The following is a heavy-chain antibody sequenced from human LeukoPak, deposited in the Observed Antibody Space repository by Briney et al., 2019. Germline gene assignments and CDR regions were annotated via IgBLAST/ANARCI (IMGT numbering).Heavy chain of an antibody. V-gene: IGHV1-69*04. CDR1: GGTFSSYA. D-gene: IGHD3-10*01. CDR2: IIPILGIA. CDR3: ASTYGSGSYADE. J-gene: IGHJ4*02. Sequence: SVKVSCKASGGTFSSYAISWVRQAPGQGLEWMGRIIPILGIANYAQKFQGRVTITADRSTSTAYMELSSLRSEDTAVYYCASTYGSGSYADEWGQGTLVTVSS.